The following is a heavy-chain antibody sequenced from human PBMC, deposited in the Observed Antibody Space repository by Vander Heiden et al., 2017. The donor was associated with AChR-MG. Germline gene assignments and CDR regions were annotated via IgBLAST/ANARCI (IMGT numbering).Heavy chain of an antibody. D-gene: IGHD6-6*01. V-gene: IGHV3-21*01. Sequence: EVQLVESGGGLVKPGGSLRLSCAASGFTFSSYSMNWVRQAPGKGLEWVSSISSSSSYIYYADSVKGRFTISRDNAKNSLYLQMNSLRAEDTAVYYCARDGSGIAARRRGGWFDPWGQGTLVNVAS. CDR3: ARDGSGIAARRRGGWFDP. CDR2: ISSSSSYI. CDR1: GFTFSSYS. J-gene: IGHJ5*02.